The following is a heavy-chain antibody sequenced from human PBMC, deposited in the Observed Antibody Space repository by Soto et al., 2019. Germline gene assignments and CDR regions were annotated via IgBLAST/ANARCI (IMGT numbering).Heavy chain of an antibody. Sequence: QVQLVQSGAEVKKPGASVKVSCKASGYTFTSYYMHWVRQAPGQGLEWMGIINPSGGSTSYAQKFQGRVTMTRDKSTSTVYMELSSLRSEDTAVYYCARLHSGIAAAVTIGDHWFDPWGQGTLVTVSS. CDR2: INPSGGST. D-gene: IGHD6-13*01. V-gene: IGHV1-46*01. CDR1: GYTFTSYY. J-gene: IGHJ5*02. CDR3: ARLHSGIAAAVTIGDHWFDP.